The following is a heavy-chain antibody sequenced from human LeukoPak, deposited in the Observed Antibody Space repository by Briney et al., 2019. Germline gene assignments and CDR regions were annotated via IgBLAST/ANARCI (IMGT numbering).Heavy chain of an antibody. V-gene: IGHV4-34*01. Sequence: SETLSLTCAVYGGSFSGYYWSWIRQPPGKGLEWIGEINHSGSTNYNPSLKRRVTISVDTSKNQFSLKLSSVTAADTAVYYCASPEISNCSGGSCYPRGFDYWGQGTLVTVSS. J-gene: IGHJ4*02. D-gene: IGHD2-15*01. CDR1: GGSFSGYY. CDR2: INHSGST. CDR3: ASPEISNCSGGSCYPRGFDY.